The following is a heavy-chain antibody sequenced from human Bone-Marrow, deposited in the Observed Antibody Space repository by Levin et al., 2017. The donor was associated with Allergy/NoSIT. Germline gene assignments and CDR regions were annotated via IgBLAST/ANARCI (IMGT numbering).Heavy chain of an antibody. D-gene: IGHD6-13*01. CDR2: IYYSGST. V-gene: IGHV4-39*07. CDR1: GGSISSSSYY. J-gene: IGHJ4*02. Sequence: SQTLSLTCTVSGGSISSSSYYWGWIRQPPGKGLEWIGSIYYSGSTYYNPSLKSRVTISVDTSKNQFSLKLSSVTAADTAVYYCARDVIAAAGTSWEYWGQGTLVTVSS. CDR3: ARDVIAAAGTSWEY.